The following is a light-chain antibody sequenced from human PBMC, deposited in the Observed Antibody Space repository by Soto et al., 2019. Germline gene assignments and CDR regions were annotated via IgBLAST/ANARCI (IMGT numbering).Light chain of an antibody. CDR2: GAS. CDR3: QQYGSSPET. Sequence: EILLTQSPGTLSLSPGERATLSCRASQSISSSYLAWYQQKPGQAPRLLIYGASSRATGIPDRFSGSGSATDFTLTISRLEPEDFAVYYCQQYGSSPETFGRGTKVDI. CDR1: QSISSSY. V-gene: IGKV3-20*01. J-gene: IGKJ1*01.